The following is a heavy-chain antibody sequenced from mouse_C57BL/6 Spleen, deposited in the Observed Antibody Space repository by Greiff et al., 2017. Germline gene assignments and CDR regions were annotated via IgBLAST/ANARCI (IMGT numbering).Heavy chain of an antibody. Sequence: VQVVESGAELVKPGASVKISCKASGYAFSSYWMNWVKQRPGKGLEWIGQIYPGDGDTNYNGKFKGKATLTADKSSSTAYMQLSSLTSEDSAVYFCARLLDGYYDYWGQGTTLTVSS. V-gene: IGHV1-80*01. CDR3: ARLLDGYYDY. CDR2: IYPGDGDT. CDR1: GYAFSSYW. D-gene: IGHD2-3*01. J-gene: IGHJ2*01.